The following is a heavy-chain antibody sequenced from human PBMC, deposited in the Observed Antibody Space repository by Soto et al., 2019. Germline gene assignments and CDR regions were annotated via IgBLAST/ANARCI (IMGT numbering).Heavy chain of an antibody. J-gene: IGHJ6*02. CDR2: ISESGGTT. D-gene: IGHD3-3*01. CDR1: GFTFSDHE. CDR3: ARDRSLIFAVPPYGMDV. V-gene: IGHV3-48*03. Sequence: PVGSLRLSCVVSGFTFSDHEMNWVRQAPGKGPEWVSRISESGGTTSYADSGKGRFTISRDNARDSLYLHMNSLRADDTAIYYCARDRSLIFAVPPYGMDVWGQGTTVTVSS.